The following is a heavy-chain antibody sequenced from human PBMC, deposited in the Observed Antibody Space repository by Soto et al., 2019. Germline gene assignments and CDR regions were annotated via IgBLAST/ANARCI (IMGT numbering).Heavy chain of an antibody. V-gene: IGHV3-33*01. CDR3: AREFAPSLMRGYGYYYFHAMDG. Sequence: QVQLVESGGGVVQPGRSLRLSCAASGFSFSTYGMHWVRQASGKGLEWVAFLCFDGSNIHYGASVKGRFTIARDNSKNTLYLQMNSLRDEETAVYYCAREFAPSLMRGYGYYYFHAMDGWGQGTTVTVSS. CDR2: LCFDGSNI. J-gene: IGHJ6*02. D-gene: IGHD5-12*01. CDR1: GFSFSTYG.